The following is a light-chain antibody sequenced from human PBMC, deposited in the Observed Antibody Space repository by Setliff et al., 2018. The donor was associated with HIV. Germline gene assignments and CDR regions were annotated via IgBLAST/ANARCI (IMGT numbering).Light chain of an antibody. CDR1: SSDVGGYNS. J-gene: IGLJ1*01. CDR2: DVA. V-gene: IGLV2-18*02. Sequence: QSALTQSPSVSGSPGQSVTISCTGTSSDVGGYNSVSWYQQSPGTAPKLLISDVASRPSGVPDRFSGSKSGNTASLTISRLRAEDEADYYCSSYTSANTWVFGTGTKVTVL. CDR3: SSYTSANTWV.